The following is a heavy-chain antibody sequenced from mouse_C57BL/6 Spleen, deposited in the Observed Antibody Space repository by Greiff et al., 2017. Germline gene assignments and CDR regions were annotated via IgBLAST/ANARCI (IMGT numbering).Heavy chain of an antibody. CDR2: IYPGDGDT. CDR3: ARLYIAMDY. CDR1: GYAFSSSW. Sequence: VQLQQSGPELVKPGASVKISCKASGYAFSSSWMNWVKQRPGKGLEWIGRIYPGDGDTNYNGKFKGKATLTADTSSSTAYMQLSSLTSEDSAVYFCARLYIAMDYWGQGTSVTVSS. V-gene: IGHV1-82*01. D-gene: IGHD1-3*01. J-gene: IGHJ4*01.